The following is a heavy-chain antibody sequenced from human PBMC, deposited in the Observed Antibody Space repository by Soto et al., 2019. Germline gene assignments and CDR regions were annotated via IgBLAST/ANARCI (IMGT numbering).Heavy chain of an antibody. CDR2: ISSDGSNK. V-gene: IGHV3-30*18. Sequence: PGGALRVSSSSSGVTFSSGGMHQLRQAAGKGLKRVAVISSDGSNKYYADSVKCRFTISRDNSQNMLNLQMNNQKAYDKAVYYCAKWDTAMVSYYYYGMDVWGQGTTVTVSS. CDR3: AKWDTAMVSYYYYGMDV. D-gene: IGHD5-18*01. J-gene: IGHJ6*02. CDR1: GVTFSSGG.